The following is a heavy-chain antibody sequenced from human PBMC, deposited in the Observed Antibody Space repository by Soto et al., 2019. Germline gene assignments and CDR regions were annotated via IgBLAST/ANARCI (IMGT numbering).Heavy chain of an antibody. CDR1: GYTFTGHY. Sequence: ASVKVSCKASGYTFTGHYIHWVRQAPEQGPEWMGEIGPESGATRYAQKFQGRVSMTRDMSTTTVYMELNNLSPDDTAVYYCGRGRSGQIVVFYWGQGTPVTVSS. D-gene: IGHD1-26*01. CDR2: IGPESGAT. J-gene: IGHJ4*02. CDR3: GRGRSGQIVVFY. V-gene: IGHV1-2*02.